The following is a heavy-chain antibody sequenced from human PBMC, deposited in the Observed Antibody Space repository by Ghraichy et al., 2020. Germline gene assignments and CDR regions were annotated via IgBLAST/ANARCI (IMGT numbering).Heavy chain of an antibody. CDR3: AKDRLIRRAGWFDP. V-gene: IGHV3-23*01. CDR1: GFTFSSYV. J-gene: IGHJ5*02. D-gene: IGHD3-16*01. Sequence: GGSLRLSCAASGFTFSSYVMSWVRQAPGKGLEWVSAISGSGGSTYYADSVKGRFTISRDNSKNTLYLQMNSLRAEDTAVYYCAKDRLIRRAGWFDPWGQGTLVTVSS. CDR2: ISGSGGST.